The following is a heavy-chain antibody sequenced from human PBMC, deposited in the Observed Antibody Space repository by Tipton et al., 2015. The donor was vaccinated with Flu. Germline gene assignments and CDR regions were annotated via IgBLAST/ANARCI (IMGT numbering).Heavy chain of an antibody. J-gene: IGHJ4*02. V-gene: IGHV4-39*07. CDR1: GGSLSTTSYH. CDR3: ARVTSYSFFFDS. D-gene: IGHD2-15*01. CDR2: LYYTGDT. Sequence: TLSLTCSVSGGSLSTTSYHWAWLRQPPGKALEWIGSLYYTGDTFYNPSLRSRVTMSIDLSKNQFSLRLSSVTAADTAVFYCARVTSYSFFFDSWGQGTRVTVSS.